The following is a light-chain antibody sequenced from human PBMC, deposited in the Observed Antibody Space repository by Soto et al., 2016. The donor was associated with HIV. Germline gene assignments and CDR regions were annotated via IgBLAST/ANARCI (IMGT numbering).Light chain of an antibody. Sequence: SYELTQPPSVSVSPGQTASITCSGDQLGSKFVSWYQQKPGQSPILVIYQDSKRPSGIPERFSGSSSGNTVTLTISGTQPVDEADYYCQSWDSGAAQYVFGIGTKVTVL. CDR2: QDS. V-gene: IGLV3-1*01. CDR3: QSWDSGAAQYV. J-gene: IGLJ1*01. CDR1: QLGSKF.